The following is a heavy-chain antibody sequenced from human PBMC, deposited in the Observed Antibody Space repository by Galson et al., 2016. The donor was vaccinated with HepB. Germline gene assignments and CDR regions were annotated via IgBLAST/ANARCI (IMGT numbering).Heavy chain of an antibody. CDR2: LWYDGIRD. Sequence: SLRLSCAASGFTFSNSGMHWIRQAPGRGLEWLAVLWYDGIRDYYADSVKGRFTISRDNSENTLYLQMDSLRAEDTATYYCATDPGTTTWKNYFEYWGQGTLVTVS. CDR1: GFTFSNSG. CDR3: ATDPGTTTWKNYFEY. J-gene: IGHJ4*02. D-gene: IGHD6-13*01. V-gene: IGHV3-33*01.